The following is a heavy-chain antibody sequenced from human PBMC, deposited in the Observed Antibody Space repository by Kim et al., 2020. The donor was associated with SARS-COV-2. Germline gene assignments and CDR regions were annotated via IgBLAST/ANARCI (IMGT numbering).Heavy chain of an antibody. CDR3: ARGWGGWPYYFDY. J-gene: IGHJ4*02. V-gene: IGHV3-74*01. D-gene: IGHD6-19*01. Sequence: YADSVKGRFTISRDTAKNTLYLQMNSLRAEDTAVYYCARGWGGWPYYFDYWGQGTLVTVSS.